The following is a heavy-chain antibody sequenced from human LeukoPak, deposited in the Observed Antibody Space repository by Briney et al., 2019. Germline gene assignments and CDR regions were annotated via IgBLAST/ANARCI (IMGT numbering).Heavy chain of an antibody. J-gene: IGHJ3*02. CDR3: ARDTPTWSDTAMVVGELNAFDI. Sequence: GASVKVSCKASGYTFTGYYMHWVRQAPGQGLEWMGWINPNSGGTNYAQKFQGRVTMTRDTSISTVYMELSSLRSEDTAVYYCARDTPTWSDTAMVVGELNAFDIWGQGTMVTVSS. CDR1: GYTFTGYY. V-gene: IGHV1-2*02. CDR2: INPNSGGT. D-gene: IGHD5-18*01.